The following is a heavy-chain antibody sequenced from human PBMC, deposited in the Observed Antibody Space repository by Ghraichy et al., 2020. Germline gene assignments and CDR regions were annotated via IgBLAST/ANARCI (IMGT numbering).Heavy chain of an antibody. CDR1: GYTFTTYA. V-gene: IGHV1-3*01. D-gene: IGHD3-3*01. CDR2: INAGNGDT. CDR3: ARGPVYDFWSGYENWFDS. J-gene: IGHJ5*01. Sequence: VKVSCKASGYTFTTYAVFWVRQAPGQRLEWMGCINAGNGDTKYSQKFQGRVTITRDTSARTAYMELSSLRSEDTAVYYCARGPVYDFWSGYENWFDSWGQGTLVTVSS.